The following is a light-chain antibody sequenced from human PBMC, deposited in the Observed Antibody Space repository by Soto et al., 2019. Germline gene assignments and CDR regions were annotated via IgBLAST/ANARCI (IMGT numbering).Light chain of an antibody. CDR2: KAS. J-gene: IGKJ1*01. CDR1: QSINNY. Sequence: DIQLTQSPSTLSASVGDRVTISCRASQSINNYLAWYQQKPGKAPKLLIYKASTLESGVPSTFSGSGSGTEFSLTISSLQPDDFATYYCQKYGNLWTFGQGTKVDIK. V-gene: IGKV1-5*03. CDR3: QKYGNLWT.